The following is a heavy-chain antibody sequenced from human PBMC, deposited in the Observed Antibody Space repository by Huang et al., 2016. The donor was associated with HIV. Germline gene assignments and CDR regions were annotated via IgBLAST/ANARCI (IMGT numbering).Heavy chain of an antibody. CDR3: TRDGVAPDEEFDY. CDR1: GYTFADYF. Sequence: QVQLVQSGAEVKKPGTSVKVSCKPSGYTFADYFIPWVRQAPGQGREWMAWLNPKNGATNYAQKFLGRVTVTGDTSINTAYMECSGLTSDDTANYYCTRDGVAPDEEFDYWGQGTLIIVSS. V-gene: IGHV1-2*02. CDR2: LNPKNGAT. J-gene: IGHJ4*02. D-gene: IGHD5-12*01.